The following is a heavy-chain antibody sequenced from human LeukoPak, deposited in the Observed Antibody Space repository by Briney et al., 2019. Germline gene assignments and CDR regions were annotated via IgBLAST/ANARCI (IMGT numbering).Heavy chain of an antibody. J-gene: IGHJ2*01. CDR2: ISGSGGST. D-gene: IGHD1-26*01. Sequence: GGSLRLSRAASGFTFSSYAMHWVRQAPGKGLEWVSAISGSGGSTYYADSVKGRFTISRDNSKNTLYLQMNSLRAEDTAVYYCAKSVGATRYFDLWGRGTLVTVSS. CDR1: GFTFSSYA. CDR3: AKSVGATRYFDL. V-gene: IGHV3-23*01.